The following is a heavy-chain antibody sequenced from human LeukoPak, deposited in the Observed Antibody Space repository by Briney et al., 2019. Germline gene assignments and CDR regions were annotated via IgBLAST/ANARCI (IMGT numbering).Heavy chain of an antibody. J-gene: IGHJ6*02. CDR2: INHSGST. CDR1: GGSFSGYY. CDR3: ARGIAVAGNRPSCYGMDV. Sequence: SETLSLTCAVYGGSFSGYYWSWIRQPPGKGLEWIGEINHSGSTNYNPSLKSRVTISVDTSKNQFSLKLSSVTAADTAVYYCARGIAVAGNRPSCYGMDVWGQGTTVTVSS. V-gene: IGHV4-34*01. D-gene: IGHD6-19*01.